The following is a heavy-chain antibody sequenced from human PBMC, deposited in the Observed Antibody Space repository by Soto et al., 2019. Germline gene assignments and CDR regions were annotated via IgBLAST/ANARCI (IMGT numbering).Heavy chain of an antibody. Sequence: QVQRQAPGPGRVKPSQTLSLTCTVSGGSISSGGYYWSWIRQHPGEGLEWIGYIYHSGSTFYNPSLERLVSISVDTSKNQLSLKLTSVTAADTAMYYCARAAVGAVDYWGQGTLVTVSS. V-gene: IGHV4-31*01. CDR2: IYHSGST. J-gene: IGHJ4*02. CDR1: GGSISSGGYY. D-gene: IGHD1-26*01. CDR3: ARAAVGAVDY.